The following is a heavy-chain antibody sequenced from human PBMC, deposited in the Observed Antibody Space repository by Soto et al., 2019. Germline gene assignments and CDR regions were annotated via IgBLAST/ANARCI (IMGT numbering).Heavy chain of an antibody. CDR3: ARGREWLSYYYYYGMDV. D-gene: IGHD5-12*01. CDR1: GYTFTSYD. CDR2: MNPNSGNT. Sequence: GASVKVSCKASGYTFTSYDINWVRQATGQGLEWMGWMNPNSGNTGYAQKFQGRVTMTRNTSISTAYMELSSLRSEDTAVYYCARGREWLSYYYYYGMDVWGQGTTVTVS. V-gene: IGHV1-8*01. J-gene: IGHJ6*01.